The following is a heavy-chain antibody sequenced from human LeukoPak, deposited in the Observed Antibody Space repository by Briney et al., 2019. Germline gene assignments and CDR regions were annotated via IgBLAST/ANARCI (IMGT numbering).Heavy chain of an antibody. V-gene: IGHV3-23*01. Sequence: GGSLRLSCAASGFTFSSYAMGWVRQAPGKGLEWVSAISGSGGSTYYADSVKGRFTISRDNSKNTLYLQMNSLRAEDTAVYYCAKRSRVAVAGPYYYYYYMDVWGKGTTVTVSS. CDR2: ISGSGGST. J-gene: IGHJ6*03. D-gene: IGHD6-19*01. CDR3: AKRSRVAVAGPYYYYYYMDV. CDR1: GFTFSSYA.